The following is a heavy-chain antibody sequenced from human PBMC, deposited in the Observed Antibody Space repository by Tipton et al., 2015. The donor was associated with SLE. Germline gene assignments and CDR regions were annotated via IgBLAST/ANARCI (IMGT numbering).Heavy chain of an antibody. CDR2: INHSGST. V-gene: IGHV4-34*01. J-gene: IGHJ3*02. CDR3: ARGLRNIVVVDGCDM. D-gene: IGHD2-15*01. Sequence: TLSLTCAVYGGSFSGYYWSWIRQPPGKGLEWIGEINHSGSTNYNPSLKSRVTISVDTSKNQFSLKLSSVTAADTAVYYCARGLRNIVVVDGCDMGGQGTMAPVPS. CDR1: GGSFSGYY.